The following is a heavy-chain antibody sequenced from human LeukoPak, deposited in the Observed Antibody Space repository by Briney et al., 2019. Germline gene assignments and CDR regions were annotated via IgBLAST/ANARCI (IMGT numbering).Heavy chain of an antibody. CDR2: IWYDGSNE. D-gene: IGHD1-1*01. J-gene: IGHJ4*02. Sequence: GGSLRLSCAASGFTFSSYAMHWVRQAPGKGLEWVATIWYDGSNEYYADSVKGRFTISRDNSKNTLCLQMINLRAEDTAVYYCAREQLTGHRTNNGPLGYWGQGTLVTVSS. CDR3: AREQLTGHRTNNGPLGY. V-gene: IGHV3-33*08. CDR1: GFTFSSYA.